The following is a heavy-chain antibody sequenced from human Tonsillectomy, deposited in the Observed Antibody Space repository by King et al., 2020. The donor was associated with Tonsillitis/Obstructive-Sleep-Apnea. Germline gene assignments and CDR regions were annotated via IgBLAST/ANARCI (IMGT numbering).Heavy chain of an antibody. J-gene: IGHJ3*02. Sequence: QVQLQQWGAGLLKPSETLSLTCAVYGGSFSGYYWSWIRQPPGEGLEWIGEIDHSGSTNYNPSLKSRVTISADTSKTQFSLKLSSVTAADTAVYYWAREIATDALDIWGQGTMVTVSA. CDR2: IDHSGST. CDR3: AREIATDALDI. CDR1: GGSFSGYY. D-gene: IGHD2-21*01. V-gene: IGHV4-34*01.